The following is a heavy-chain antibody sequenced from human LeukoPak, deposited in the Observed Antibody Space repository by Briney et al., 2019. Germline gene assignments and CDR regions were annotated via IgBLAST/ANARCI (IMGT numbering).Heavy chain of an antibody. CDR1: GYSFTSYW. V-gene: IGHV5-51*01. J-gene: IGHJ4*02. Sequence: GESLKISCKGSGYSFTSYWIGWVRQMPGKGLEWMGIDTRYSPSFQGQVTISADKSISTAYLQWSSLKASDTAMYYCARGGYPPGRFDYWGQGTLVTVSS. CDR3: ARGGYPPGRFDY. CDR2: DT. D-gene: IGHD5-12*01.